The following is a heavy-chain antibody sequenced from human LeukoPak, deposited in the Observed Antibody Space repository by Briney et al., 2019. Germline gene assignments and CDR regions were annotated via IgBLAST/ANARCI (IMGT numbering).Heavy chain of an antibody. CDR3: ASRYGDYDPFDY. Sequence: ASVKVSCKASGYTFTGYYMHWVRQAPGQGLEWMGWISAYNGNTNYAQKLQGRVTMTTVTSTSTAYMELRSLRSDDTAVYYCASRYGDYDPFDYWGQGTLVTVSS. V-gene: IGHV1-18*04. J-gene: IGHJ4*02. D-gene: IGHD4-17*01. CDR2: ISAYNGNT. CDR1: GYTFTGYY.